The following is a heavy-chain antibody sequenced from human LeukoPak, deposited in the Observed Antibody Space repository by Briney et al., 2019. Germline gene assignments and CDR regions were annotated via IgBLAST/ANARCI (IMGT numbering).Heavy chain of an antibody. CDR2: ISDDGSNK. V-gene: IGHV3-30*03. D-gene: IGHD5-12*01. Sequence: PGGSLRLSCAASGFTFTSYGLHWVRQAPGKGLEWVAVISDDGSNKYYADSVKGRFTISRDNSKNTLYLQMNSLRAEDTAVYYCAREIQGGLFDYWGQGTLVTVSS. CDR1: GFTFTSYG. J-gene: IGHJ4*02. CDR3: AREIQGGLFDY.